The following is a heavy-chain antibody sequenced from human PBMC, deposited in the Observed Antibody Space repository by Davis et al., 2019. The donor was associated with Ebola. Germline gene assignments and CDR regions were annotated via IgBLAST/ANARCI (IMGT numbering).Heavy chain of an antibody. V-gene: IGHV1-69*06. CDR2: IIPIFGTA. D-gene: IGHD3-10*01. CDR1: GGTFSSYA. J-gene: IGHJ3*02. CDR3: ARSIVTMVQGVIPHDAFDI. Sequence: SVKVSCKASGGTFSSYAISWVRQAPGQGLEWMGGIIPIFGTANYAQKFQGRVTITADKSTSTAYMELSSLRSEDTAVYYCARSIVTMVQGVIPHDAFDIWGQGTMVTVSS.